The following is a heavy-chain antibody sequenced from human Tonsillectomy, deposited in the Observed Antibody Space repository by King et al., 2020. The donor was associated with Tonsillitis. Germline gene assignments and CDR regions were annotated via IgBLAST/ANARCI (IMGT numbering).Heavy chain of an antibody. CDR2: RNWNGGST. CDR1: GVTLEDYG. CDR3: ATHYGDSPGSGMDV. J-gene: IGHJ6*02. D-gene: IGHD4-17*01. Sequence: GGGGGRPGGCRRLACAASGVTLEDYGRSWVRQAPGKGLEWVSGRNWNGGSTGYADSVKVRFTIARDNAKNSLYLQLNRPGAEDTALYYWATHYGDSPGSGMDVWGQGTTVTVSS. V-gene: IGHV3-20*04.